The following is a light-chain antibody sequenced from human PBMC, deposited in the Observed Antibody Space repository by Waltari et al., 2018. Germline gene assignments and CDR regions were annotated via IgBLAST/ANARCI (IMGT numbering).Light chain of an antibody. Sequence: DIVMTQSLPYLAVTPGEPASISCRSSQSLLYSNGQNYLDWFLQKPGQSPQLLIYLGSNRASGVPDRFSGSGSGTDFTLKISRVEAEDVGVYYCMQAVRAPLTFGGGTKVEIK. CDR2: LGS. CDR3: MQAVRAPLT. V-gene: IGKV2-28*01. J-gene: IGKJ4*01. CDR1: QSLLYSNGQNY.